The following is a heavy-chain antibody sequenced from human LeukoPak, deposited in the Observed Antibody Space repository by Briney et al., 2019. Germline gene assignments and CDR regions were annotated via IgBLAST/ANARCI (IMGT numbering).Heavy chain of an antibody. V-gene: IGHV3-21*01. D-gene: IGHD1-26*01. CDR1: GFTFSSYS. J-gene: IGHJ4*02. CDR3: AREVVGATSGDY. Sequence: GGSLRLSCAASGFTFSSYSMNWVRQVPGKGLEWVSSISSSSSYIYYADSVKGRFTISRDNAKNSLYLQMNSLRAEDTAVYYCAREVVGATSGDYWGQGTLVTVSS. CDR2: ISSSSSYI.